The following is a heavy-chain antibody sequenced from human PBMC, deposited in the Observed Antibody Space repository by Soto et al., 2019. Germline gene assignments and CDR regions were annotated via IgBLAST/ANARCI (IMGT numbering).Heavy chain of an antibody. D-gene: IGHD2-15*01. J-gene: IGHJ6*02. CDR3: ARGYCSGGNCYSGMDV. CDR1: GGTFSTHA. V-gene: IGHV1-69*01. Sequence: QVQLVQSGAEVKKPGSSVKVSCKASGGTFSTHAIIWVRQAPGQGLAWMGGIIPISSTTYYAQKFQGRVTLTADDFSTTAYMELSSLSSEDTADYYCARGYCSGGNCYSGMDVWGQGTTVTVSS. CDR2: IIPISSTT.